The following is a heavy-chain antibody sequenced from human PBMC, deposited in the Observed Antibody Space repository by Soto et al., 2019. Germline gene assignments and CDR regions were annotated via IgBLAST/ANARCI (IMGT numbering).Heavy chain of an antibody. D-gene: IGHD2-21*02. Sequence: EVQLLESGGGLVQPGGSLRLSCAASGFTFSSYAMSWVRQAPGKGLEWVSAISGSGGSTYYADSVKGRFTISRDNSKNTLYLQMNSLRAEDTAVYYCAKGGHIVEATALGYFQHWGQGTLVTVSS. CDR2: ISGSGGST. J-gene: IGHJ1*01. V-gene: IGHV3-23*01. CDR1: GFTFSSYA. CDR3: AKGGHIVEATALGYFQH.